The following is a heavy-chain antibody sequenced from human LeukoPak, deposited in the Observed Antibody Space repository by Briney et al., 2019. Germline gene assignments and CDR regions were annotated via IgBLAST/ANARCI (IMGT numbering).Heavy chain of an antibody. J-gene: IGHJ4*02. CDR1: GFTFSSYS. CDR3: ARDPARYSYVSCFDY. CDR2: ISSSSSYI. D-gene: IGHD5-18*01. V-gene: IGHV3-21*01. Sequence: GGSLRLSCAASGFTFSSYSMNWVRQAPGKGLEWVSSISSSSSYIYYADSVKGRFTISRDNAKNSLYLQMNSLRAEDTAVYYCARDPARYSYVSCFDYWGQGTLVTVSS.